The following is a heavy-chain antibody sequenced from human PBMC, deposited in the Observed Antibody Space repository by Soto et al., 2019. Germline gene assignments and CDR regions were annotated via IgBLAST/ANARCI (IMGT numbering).Heavy chain of an antibody. J-gene: IGHJ4*02. CDR2: IWYDGSNK. V-gene: IGHV3-33*01. Sequence: GGSLRLSCAASGFTFSSYGMHWVRQAPGKGLEWVAVIWYDGSNKYYADSVKGRFTISRDNSKNTLYLQMNSLRAEDTAVYYCARELDAYYFDYWGQGTLVTVSS. CDR3: ARELDAYYFDY. CDR1: GFTFSSYG. D-gene: IGHD1-1*01.